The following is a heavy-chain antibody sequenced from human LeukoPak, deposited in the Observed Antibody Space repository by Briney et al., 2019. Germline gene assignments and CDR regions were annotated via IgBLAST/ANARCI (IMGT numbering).Heavy chain of an antibody. CDR1: GGTLSSYA. D-gene: IGHD4-17*01. CDR2: IIPIFGTA. CDR3: ARGSTVDYGDYLNPGFDY. J-gene: IGHJ4*02. V-gene: IGHV1-69*06. Sequence: EASVKVSCKASGGTLSSYAISWVRQAPGQGLEWMGGIIPIFGTANYAQKFQGRVTITADKSTSTAYMELSSLRSEDTAVYYCARGSTVDYGDYLNPGFDYWGQGTLVTVSS.